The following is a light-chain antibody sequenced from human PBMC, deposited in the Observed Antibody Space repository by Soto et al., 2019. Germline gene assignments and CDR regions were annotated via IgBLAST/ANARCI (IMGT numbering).Light chain of an antibody. CDR1: QSVSRNH. CDR3: QQYGTSWWT. Sequence: EIVLTQSPGTLSLSPGERATLSCRTSQSVSRNHLAWYQQKPGQAPRLLIYGASSRATGIPDGFSGSGSGTDFTLTISRLEPEDFAVYHCQQYGTSWWTFGQGTKVEIK. J-gene: IGKJ1*01. V-gene: IGKV3-20*01. CDR2: GAS.